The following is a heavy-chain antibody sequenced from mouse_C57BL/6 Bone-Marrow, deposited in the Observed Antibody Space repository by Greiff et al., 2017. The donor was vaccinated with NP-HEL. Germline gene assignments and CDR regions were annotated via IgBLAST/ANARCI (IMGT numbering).Heavy chain of an antibody. Sequence: EVQGVESGGGLVQPGESLKLSCESNEYEFPSHDMSWVRKTPEKRLELVAAINSDGGSTYYPDTMERRFIISRDNTKKTLYLQMSSLRSEDTALYYCARQTAQATGAPYYAMDYWGQGTSVTVSS. CDR2: INSDGGST. CDR3: ARQTAQATGAPYYAMDY. D-gene: IGHD3-2*02. V-gene: IGHV5-2*01. J-gene: IGHJ4*01. CDR1: EYEFPSHD.